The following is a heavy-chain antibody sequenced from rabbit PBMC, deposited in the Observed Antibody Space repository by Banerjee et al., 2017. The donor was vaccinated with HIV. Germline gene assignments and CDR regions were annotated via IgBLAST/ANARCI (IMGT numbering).Heavy chain of an antibody. V-gene: IGHV1S40*01. CDR3: ARDLMLVVSNFNL. Sequence: QSLEESGGDLVKPGASLTLTCTASGFSFSSSYDMCWVRQAPGKGLEWIACIYAGSSGTTYYASWAKGRFTISETSSTTVTLQMTSLTAADTATYFCARDLMLVVSNFNLWGQGTLVTVS. J-gene: IGHJ4*01. D-gene: IGHD4-2*01. CDR1: GFSFSSSYD. CDR2: IYAGSSGTT.